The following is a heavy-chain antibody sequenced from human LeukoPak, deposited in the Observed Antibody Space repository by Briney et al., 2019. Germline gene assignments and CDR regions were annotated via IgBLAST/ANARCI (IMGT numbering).Heavy chain of an antibody. CDR2: INHSGST. CDR3: ARARKVTIFGALPHFDY. J-gene: IGHJ4*02. Sequence: SSETLSLTCAVYGGSFSGYYWSWIRQPPGKGLEWIGEINHSGSTNYNPSLKSRVTISVDTSKNQFSLKLSSVTAADTAVYYCARARKVTIFGALPHFDYWGQGTLVTVSS. CDR1: GGSFSGYY. D-gene: IGHD3-3*01. V-gene: IGHV4-34*01.